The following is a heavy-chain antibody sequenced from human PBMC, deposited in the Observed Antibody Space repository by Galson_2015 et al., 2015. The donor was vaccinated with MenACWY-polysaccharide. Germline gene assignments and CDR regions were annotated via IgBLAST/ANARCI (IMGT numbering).Heavy chain of an antibody. CDR1: GGPFSGYY. Sequence: LTCDVYGGPFSGYYWSWIRQPPGKGLEWIGEMNHSGSTNCNPSLKSRVTISVDTSKNQFSLRLTSVTAADTAVYYCARGVGARSRFGLWGQGTLVSVSS. D-gene: IGHD1-26*01. V-gene: IGHV4-34*01. CDR3: ARGVGARSRFGL. J-gene: IGHJ5*02. CDR2: MNHSGST.